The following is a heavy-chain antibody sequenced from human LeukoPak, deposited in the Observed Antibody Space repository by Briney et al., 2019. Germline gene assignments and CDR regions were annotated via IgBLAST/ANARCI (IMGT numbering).Heavy chain of an antibody. V-gene: IGHV1-2*02. J-gene: IGHJ4*02. CDR3: ARHNYDFDFDY. CDR1: GYTFTNLY. CDR2: IKSNTGGT. D-gene: IGHD4-11*01. Sequence: ASVKVSCKASGYTFTNLYMHWVRQAPGQGLEWMGFIKSNTGGTVYAQKFQGRVTMTRDTSISTAYMELSRLTSADTAVYFCARHNYDFDFDYWGQGTLVTVSS.